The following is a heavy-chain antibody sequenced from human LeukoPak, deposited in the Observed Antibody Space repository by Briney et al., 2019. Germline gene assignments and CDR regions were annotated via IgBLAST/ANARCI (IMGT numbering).Heavy chain of an antibody. J-gene: IGHJ4*02. CDR1: GFTFSNYA. CDR3: AGLVGRYSSGLYYYYFDY. V-gene: IGHV4-4*02. CDR2: MYLSGTT. Sequence: PGGSLRLSCAASGFTFSNYAMHWVRQPPGKGLEWIGEMYLSGTTHSNPSVKSRVTISIDKSKNQFFLNLSSVTAADTAVYYCAGLVGRYSSGLYYYYFDYWGQGTLVTVSS. D-gene: IGHD3-22*01.